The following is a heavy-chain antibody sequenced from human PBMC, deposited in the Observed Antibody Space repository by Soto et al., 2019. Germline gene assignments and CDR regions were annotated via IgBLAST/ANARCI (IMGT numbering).Heavy chain of an antibody. CDR2: IWYDGSNK. CDR1: GSIFSGYG. J-gene: IGHJ4*02. D-gene: IGHD1-7*01. Sequence: QKYLVESGGGVVQPGGSLRLSCVASGSIFSGYGMHWVRQAPGKGLEWVAVIWYDGSNKYYADSVKGRFTISRDNSKNMLYLQMDCLRAEDTAVYYCVRDGIGGTVFRGFCDYWGQGTLVTVSS. CDR3: VRDGIGGTVFRGFCDY. V-gene: IGHV3-33*01.